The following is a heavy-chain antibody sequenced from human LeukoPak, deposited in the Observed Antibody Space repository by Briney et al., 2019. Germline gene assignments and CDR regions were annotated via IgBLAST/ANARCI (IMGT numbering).Heavy chain of an antibody. J-gene: IGHJ5*02. CDR1: GGTFSSYA. CDR2: IIPIFGTA. Sequence: GASVKVSCKASGGTFSSYAISWVRQAPGQGLEWVGRIIPIFGTANYAQTFQGRVTITTDESTSTAYMELSSLRSEDTAVYYCARAPCSGGSCYSNGAYNWFDPWGQGTLVTVSS. V-gene: IGHV1-69*05. D-gene: IGHD2-15*01. CDR3: ARAPCSGGSCYSNGAYNWFDP.